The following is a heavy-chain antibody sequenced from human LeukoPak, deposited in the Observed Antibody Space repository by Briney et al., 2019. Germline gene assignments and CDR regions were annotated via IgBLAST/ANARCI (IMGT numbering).Heavy chain of an antibody. CDR3: ARDLCGRYCSSAGYYYGMDV. J-gene: IGHJ6*02. D-gene: IGHD2-2*01. CDR1: GYTFSSNS. Sequence: ASVKVSCKASGYTFSSNSINWVRQAPGQGLEWMGWISAYSGNTNYAQKFQGRVTMTTDTSTSTAYMELRSLRSDDTAVYYCARDLCGRYCSSAGYYYGMDVWGQGTTVTVSS. V-gene: IGHV1-18*01. CDR2: ISAYSGNT.